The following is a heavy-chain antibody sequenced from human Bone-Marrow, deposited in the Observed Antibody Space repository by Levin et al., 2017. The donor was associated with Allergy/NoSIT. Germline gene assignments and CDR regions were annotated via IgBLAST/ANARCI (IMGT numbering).Heavy chain of an antibody. CDR1: GLIVSNNY. J-gene: IGHJ4*02. CDR2: IYSDGST. CDR3: ARDDGS. D-gene: IGHD3-16*01. Sequence: AGGSLRLSCAVSGLIVSNNYMNWVRQAPGKGLEWVSVIYSDGSTYYGDSVKGRFTISRDNSRNTLYLQMNSLRVEDTAVYYCARDDGSWGQGTLVTVSS. V-gene: IGHV3-66*02.